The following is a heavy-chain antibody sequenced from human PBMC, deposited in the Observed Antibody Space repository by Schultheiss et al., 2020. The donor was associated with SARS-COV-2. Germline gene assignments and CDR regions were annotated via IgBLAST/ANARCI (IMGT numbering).Heavy chain of an antibody. Sequence: SETLSLTCTVSGGSISNYQWSWIRQSPEMGLEWIGYIQYPGTTKYNPSLKSRVAMSIDTSKKQFSLNLRSVTAADTAVYYCARLAVAGTSGAFDMWGQGTMVTVSS. CDR2: IQYPGTT. CDR1: GGSISNYQ. V-gene: IGHV4-59*01. J-gene: IGHJ3*02. CDR3: ARLAVAGTSGAFDM. D-gene: IGHD6-19*01.